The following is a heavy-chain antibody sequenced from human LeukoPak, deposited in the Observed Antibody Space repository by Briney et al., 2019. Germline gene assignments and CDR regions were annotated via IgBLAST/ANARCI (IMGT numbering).Heavy chain of an antibody. D-gene: IGHD2-8*02. J-gene: IGHJ4*02. CDR2: VTPNSNGP. V-gene: IGHV1-2*02. CDR3: ARDRISTPYWELDN. CDR1: GYTFNDYY. Sequence: ASVKVSCKASGYTFNDYYIHWVRQAPGQTLEWMGWVTPNSNGPNYAQSFQDRVTMTRDTSITTAYMELSSLTTDDTAVYYCARDRISTPYWELDNWGQGTLVIVSP.